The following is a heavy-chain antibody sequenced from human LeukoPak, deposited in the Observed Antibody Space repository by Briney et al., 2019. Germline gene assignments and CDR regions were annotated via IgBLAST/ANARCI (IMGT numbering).Heavy chain of an antibody. D-gene: IGHD3-22*01. CDR2: IKSKTDGGTT. CDR1: GFTFSNAW. Sequence: GGSLRLSCAASGFTFSNAWMSWVRQAPGKGLEWVGRIKSKTDGGTTDYAAPVKGRFTISRDDSKNTLYLQMNSLKTEDTAVYYCARDHYDSSGYFGLIPNYFDYWGQETLVTVSS. V-gene: IGHV3-15*01. J-gene: IGHJ4*02. CDR3: ARDHYDSSGYFGLIPNYFDY.